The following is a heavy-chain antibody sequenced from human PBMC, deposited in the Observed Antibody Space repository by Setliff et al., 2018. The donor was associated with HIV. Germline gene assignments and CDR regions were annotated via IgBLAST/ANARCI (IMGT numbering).Heavy chain of an antibody. CDR2: ISSSGST. D-gene: IGHD3-22*01. J-gene: IGHJ5*02. Sequence: PSETLSLTCAVYGGSFSGYYWSWIRQPAGKGLEWIGRISSSGSTNYNPSHKSRVTISVDTSKDQFSLKLSSVTAADTAVYYCARSYYYDSSGYSSRYWFDPWGQGTLVTVSS. V-gene: IGHV4-59*10. CDR3: ARSYYYDSSGYSSRYWFDP. CDR1: GGSFSGYY.